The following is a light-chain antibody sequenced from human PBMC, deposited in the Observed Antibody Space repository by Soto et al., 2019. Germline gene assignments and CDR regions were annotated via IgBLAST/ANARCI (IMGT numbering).Light chain of an antibody. CDR2: KAS. J-gene: IGKJ1*01. Sequence: DIEMTQSPSTLSASVGDRVTITCRASQSINSWLACYQQNPGRPPKLLIYKASSLESGGPTRFSGGGSGTEFTITISRLQPDDFATYHCKQYTSYSTFGHGTKVEL. V-gene: IGKV1-5*03. CDR1: QSINSW. CDR3: KQYTSYST.